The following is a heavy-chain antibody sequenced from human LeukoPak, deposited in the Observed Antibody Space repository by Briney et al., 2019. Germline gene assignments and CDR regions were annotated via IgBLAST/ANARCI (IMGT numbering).Heavy chain of an antibody. CDR1: GYAFTTYD. D-gene: IGHD3-10*01. J-gene: IGHJ4*02. CDR2: MNPNSGNT. CDR3: ARANYYGSGKKDLDY. Sequence: ASVKVSCKASGYAFTTYDINWVRQATGQGLEWMGWMNPNSGNTGYAQKFQGRVTVTMNTSMSTAYMELNSLRSEDTAVYYCARANYYGSGKKDLDYWGQGTLVTVSS. V-gene: IGHV1-8*01.